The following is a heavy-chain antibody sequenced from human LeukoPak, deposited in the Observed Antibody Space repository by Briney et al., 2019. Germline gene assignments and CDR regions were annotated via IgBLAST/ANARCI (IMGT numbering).Heavy chain of an antibody. CDR3: ARDPANYYGSGSCYNSEKNFDY. D-gene: IGHD3-10*01. V-gene: IGHV3-33*01. J-gene: IGHJ4*02. CDR1: GFTFSSYG. Sequence: PGRSLRLSCAASGFTFSSYGMHWVRQAPGKGLEWVAVIWYDGSNKYYADSVKGRFTISRDNSKNTLYLQMNSLRAEDTAVYYCARDPANYYGSGSCYNSEKNFDYWGQGTLVTVSS. CDR2: IWYDGSNK.